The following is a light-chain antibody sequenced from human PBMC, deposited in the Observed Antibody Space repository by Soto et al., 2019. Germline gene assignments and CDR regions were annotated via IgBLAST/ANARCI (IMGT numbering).Light chain of an antibody. Sequence: EIVLTQSPGTLSLSPGERATLSCRASQTISNNYLAWYQQKPGQAPRLLIYDASSRATGIPDRFSGSGSGTDFTLTISRLEPEDFAVYYCQPYGSSRTFVQGTKVEIK. CDR2: DAS. V-gene: IGKV3-20*01. J-gene: IGKJ1*01. CDR1: QTISNNY. CDR3: QPYGSSRT.